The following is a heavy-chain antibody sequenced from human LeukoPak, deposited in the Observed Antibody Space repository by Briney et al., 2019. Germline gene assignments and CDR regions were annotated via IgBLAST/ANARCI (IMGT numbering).Heavy chain of an antibody. CDR3: ARAGGTSWADY. V-gene: IGHV3-7*01. D-gene: IGHD6-13*01. Sequence: PGGSLRLSCEASGFTFRDYWMTWVRQAPGKGLEGVANVKKDGTEKFYVDSVKGRFTISRDNGKNSLYLQMNSLRVEDTAIYYCARAGGTSWADYWGQGTLVTVSS. CDR2: VKKDGTEK. CDR1: GFTFRDYW. J-gene: IGHJ4*02.